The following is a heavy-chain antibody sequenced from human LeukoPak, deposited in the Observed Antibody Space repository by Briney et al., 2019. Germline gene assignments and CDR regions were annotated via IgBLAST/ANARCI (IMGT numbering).Heavy chain of an antibody. CDR2: ISWNSGSI. J-gene: IGHJ4*02. CDR3: AKDNY. CDR1: GFTFDDYA. V-gene: IGHV3-9*01. Sequence: GGSLRLSCAASGFTFDDYAMHWVRQAPGKGLEWVSGISWNSGSIGYADSVKGRFTISRDNAKNSLYLQMNSLRAEDTALYYCAKDNYWGQGTLVTVSS.